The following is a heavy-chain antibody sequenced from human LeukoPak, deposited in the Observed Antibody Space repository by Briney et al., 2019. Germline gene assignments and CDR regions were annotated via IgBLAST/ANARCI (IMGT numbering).Heavy chain of an antibody. D-gene: IGHD3-16*01. J-gene: IGHJ4*02. CDR3: ARDRQVGDEDY. CDR2: IYSGGST. CDR1: GFTVSSNY. V-gene: IGHV3-66*01. Sequence: GGGLRLSCAASGFTVSSNYMSWVRQAPGKGLEWVSVIYSGGSTYYADSVKGRFTISRDNSKNTLYLQMNSLRAEDTAVYYCARDRQVGDEDYWGQGTLVTVSS.